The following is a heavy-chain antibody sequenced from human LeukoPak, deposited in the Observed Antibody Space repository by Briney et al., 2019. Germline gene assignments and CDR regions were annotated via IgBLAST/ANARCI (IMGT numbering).Heavy chain of an antibody. J-gene: IGHJ4*02. CDR1: GFTFSRFA. CDR2: ISGSGGST. V-gene: IGHV3-23*01. CDR3: AKDTYCSSSSCGFDY. Sequence: GGSLRLSCAASGFTFSRFAMSWVRQAPGKGLEWVSAISGSGGSTYYADSVKGRFTISRDNPNDTLYLQMSSLRAEDTAVYYCAKDTYCSSSSCGFDYWGQGTLVTVSS. D-gene: IGHD2-2*01.